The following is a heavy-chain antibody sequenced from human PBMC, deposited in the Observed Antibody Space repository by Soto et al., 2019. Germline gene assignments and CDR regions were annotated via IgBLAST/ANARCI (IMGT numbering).Heavy chain of an antibody. D-gene: IGHD3-22*01. CDR2: IDWDDDK. CDR1: GFSLSTSGMC. J-gene: IGHJ4*02. CDR3: ARGYDSSGYYYPYYFDY. Sequence: VSGPTLVNPTQTLTLTCTFSGFSLSTSGMCVSWIRQPPGKALEWLALIDWDDDKYYGTSLKTRLTISKDTSKNQVVLTMTNMDPVDTATYYCARGYDSSGYYYPYYFDYWGQGTLVTVS. V-gene: IGHV2-70*01.